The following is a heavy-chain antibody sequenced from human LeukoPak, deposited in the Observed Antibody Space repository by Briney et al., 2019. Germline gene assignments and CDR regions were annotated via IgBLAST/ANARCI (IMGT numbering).Heavy chain of an antibody. CDR2: IYYSGST. J-gene: IGHJ4*02. CDR1: GGSVSSGSYY. D-gene: IGHD1-26*01. V-gene: IGHV4-61*01. CDR3: ARGTVTGGSYFDFDY. Sequence: SETLSLTCTVSGGSVSSGSYYWSWIRQPPGKGLEWIGYIYYSGSTNYNPSLKSRVTKSVDTSKNQFSLKLSSVTAADTAVYYCARGTVTGGSYFDFDYWGQGTLVTVSS.